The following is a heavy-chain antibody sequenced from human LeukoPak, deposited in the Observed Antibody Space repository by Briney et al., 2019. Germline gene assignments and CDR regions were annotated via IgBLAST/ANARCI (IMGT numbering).Heavy chain of an antibody. V-gene: IGHV4-61*01. J-gene: IGHJ3*02. D-gene: IGHD1-14*01. Sequence: PSETLSLTCTVSGGSISSGSYYWSWIRQPPGKGLEWIGYIYYSGGTNYNPSLKSRVTISVDTSKNQFSLKLSSVTAADTAVYYCARAWPYRNAFDIWGQGTMVTVSS. CDR3: ARAWPYRNAFDI. CDR1: GGSISSGSYY. CDR2: IYYSGGT.